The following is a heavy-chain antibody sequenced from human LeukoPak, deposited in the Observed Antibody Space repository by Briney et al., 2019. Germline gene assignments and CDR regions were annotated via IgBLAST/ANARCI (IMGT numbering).Heavy chain of an antibody. J-gene: IGHJ4*02. V-gene: IGHV3-53*01. CDR2: IYNSGTT. Sequence: GGSLRLSCAASGFTVSSNYMSWVRQAPGKGLEWVSVIYNSGTTYYADSVKGRFTISRDNSKNTLYLQMNTLRAEDTAVYYCATFTVTLPPFDYWGQGTLVTVSS. D-gene: IGHD4-17*01. CDR3: ATFTVTLPPFDY. CDR1: GFTVSSNY.